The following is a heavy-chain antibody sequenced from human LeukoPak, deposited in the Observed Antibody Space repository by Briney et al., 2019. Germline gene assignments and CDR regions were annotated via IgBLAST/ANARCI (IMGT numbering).Heavy chain of an antibody. Sequence: ASVKVSCKASGYTFTSYAMHWVRQAPGQRLEWMGWINAGNGNTKYSQEFQGRVTITRDTSASTAYMELSSLRSEDMAVYYCARGGGSTMITFGGVIVFDYWGQGTLVTVSS. D-gene: IGHD3-16*02. J-gene: IGHJ4*02. CDR3: ARGGGSTMITFGGVIVFDY. CDR2: INAGNGNT. V-gene: IGHV1-3*03. CDR1: GYTFTSYA.